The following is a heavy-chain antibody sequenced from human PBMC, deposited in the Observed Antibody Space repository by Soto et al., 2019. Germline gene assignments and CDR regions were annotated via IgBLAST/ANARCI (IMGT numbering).Heavy chain of an antibody. V-gene: IGHV3-21*01. Sequence: GGSLRLSCAASGFTFSSYSMNWVRQAPGKGLEWVSSISSSSSYIYYADSVKGRFTISRDNAKNSLYLQMNSLRAEDTAVYYCARVSGYSYGTGDYWGQGTLVTVSS. CDR1: GFTFSSYS. CDR2: ISSSSSYI. CDR3: ARVSGYSYGTGDY. J-gene: IGHJ4*02. D-gene: IGHD5-18*01.